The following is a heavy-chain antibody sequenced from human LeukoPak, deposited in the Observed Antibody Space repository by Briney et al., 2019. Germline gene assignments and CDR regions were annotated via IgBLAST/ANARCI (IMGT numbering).Heavy chain of an antibody. J-gene: IGHJ5*02. CDR3: ARDLAVAGTRWFDP. Sequence: ASVKVSCKTSGYTFTNYYIHWVRQAPGQGLEWMGRIDPNTGGTKSAKNFQGRVTMTRDTSISTAYMALSGLRSDDTAVYYCARDLAVAGTRWFDPWGQGTLVTVSS. V-gene: IGHV1-2*06. D-gene: IGHD6-19*01. CDR2: IDPNTGGT. CDR1: GYTFTNYY.